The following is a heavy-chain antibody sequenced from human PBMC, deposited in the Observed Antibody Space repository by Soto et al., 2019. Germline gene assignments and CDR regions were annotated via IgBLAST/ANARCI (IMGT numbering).Heavy chain of an antibody. J-gene: IGHJ4*02. V-gene: IGHV3-23*01. Sequence: WGSLRLSCAASGFTFRTYAISFCRQSPVKGLEWISAISGSGSFTHYADSVRGRFTISRDNSQNQLYLQMNNLRGDDTAMYYCAKIPTGSGSSKFDYWGQGIQVTVSS. CDR1: GFTFRTYA. CDR3: AKIPTGSGSSKFDY. D-gene: IGHD3-10*01. CDR2: ISGSGSFT.